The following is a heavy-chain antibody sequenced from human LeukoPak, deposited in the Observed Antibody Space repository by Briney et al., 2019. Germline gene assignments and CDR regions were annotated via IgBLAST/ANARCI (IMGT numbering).Heavy chain of an antibody. J-gene: IGHJ5*02. CDR2: INHSGST. Sequence: SETLSLTCAVYGGSFSGYYWSWIRQPPGKGLEWIGEINHSGSTNYNPSLKSRVTISVDTSKNQFSLKLSSVTAADTAVYYCARGLRCSSTSCKQRGCWFDPWGQGTLVTVSS. CDR3: ARGLRCSSTSCKQRGCWFDP. V-gene: IGHV4-34*01. CDR1: GGSFSGYY. D-gene: IGHD2-2*01.